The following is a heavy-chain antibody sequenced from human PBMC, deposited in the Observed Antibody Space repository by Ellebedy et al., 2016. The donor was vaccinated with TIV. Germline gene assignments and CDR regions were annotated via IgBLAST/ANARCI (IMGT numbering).Heavy chain of an antibody. D-gene: IGHD6-6*01. Sequence: GGSLRLSCAASGFTFSSYAMHWVRQAPGKGLEWVAVISYDGSNKYYADSVKGRFTISRDNSKNTLYLQMNSLRAEDTAVYYCPKLRFGIAARPLTAFDYWGQGTLVTVSS. J-gene: IGHJ4*02. CDR2: ISYDGSNK. CDR1: GFTFSSYA. V-gene: IGHV3-30-3*02. CDR3: PKLRFGIAARPLTAFDY.